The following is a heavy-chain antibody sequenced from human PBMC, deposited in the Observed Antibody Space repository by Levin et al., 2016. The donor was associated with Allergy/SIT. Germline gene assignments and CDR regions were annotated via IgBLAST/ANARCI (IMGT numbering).Heavy chain of an antibody. CDR3: ARVQHPDWFDP. Sequence: PGKGLEWIGYIYYSGSTYYNPSLKSRVTISVDTSKNQFSLKLSSVTAADTAVYYCARVQHPDWFDPWGQGTLVTVSS. CDR2: IYYSGST. V-gene: IGHV4-31*02. J-gene: IGHJ5*02.